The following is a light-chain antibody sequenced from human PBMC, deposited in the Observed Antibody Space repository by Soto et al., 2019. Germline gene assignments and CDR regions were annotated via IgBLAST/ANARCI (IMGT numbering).Light chain of an antibody. Sequence: EIVITQSPATVSVSTGERATLPCRASQSVSSNLAWYQQKPGQAPRLLIYGASTRATGIPARFSGSGSGTEFTLTISSLQSEDFAVYYCQQYNNWPQTFGQGTNVDI. CDR3: QQYNNWPQT. J-gene: IGKJ1*01. CDR1: QSVSSN. CDR2: GAS. V-gene: IGKV3-15*01.